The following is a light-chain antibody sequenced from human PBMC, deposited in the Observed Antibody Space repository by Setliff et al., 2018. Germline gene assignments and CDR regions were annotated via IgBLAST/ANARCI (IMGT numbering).Light chain of an antibody. V-gene: IGLV2-14*01. CDR3: SAYTSTGPI. CDR2: EGT. J-gene: IGLJ2*01. Sequence: QSALTRPASVSGSPGQSITISCTGTNSDIGGYRYVSWYQQFPGEAPKLMIYEGTNRPSGVSNRFSGSKSGNTASLTISGLQAEDEADYHCSAYTSTGPIFGGGTKVTVL. CDR1: NSDIGGYRY.